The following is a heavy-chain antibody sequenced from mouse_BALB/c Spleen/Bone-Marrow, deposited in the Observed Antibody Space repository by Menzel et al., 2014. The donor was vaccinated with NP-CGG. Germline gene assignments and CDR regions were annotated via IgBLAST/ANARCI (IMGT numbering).Heavy chain of an antibody. CDR1: GFNLSDYG. CDR2: ISNLAYSI. CDR3: TRDRGYDGGYYFDY. J-gene: IGHJ2*01. Sequence: DVMLVESGGGVVQPGGSRKLSCAASGFNLSDYGMAWVRLAPGKGPEWVAFISNLAYSIYYADTVTGRFTISRENAKNTLYLEMSSLRFEDTAMYYCTRDRGYDGGYYFDYWGQGTTLTVSS. D-gene: IGHD2-2*01. V-gene: IGHV5-15*02.